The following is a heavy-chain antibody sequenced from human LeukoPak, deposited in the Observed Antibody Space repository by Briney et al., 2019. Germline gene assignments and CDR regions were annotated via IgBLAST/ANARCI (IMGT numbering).Heavy chain of an antibody. CDR3: AREGYSYGHKLSFFDY. CDR1: GFTFSSYG. V-gene: IGHV3-33*01. J-gene: IGHJ4*02. CDR2: IWYDGSNK. Sequence: GGSLRLSCAASGFTFSSYGMHWVRQAPGKGLEWVAVIWYDGSNKYYADSVKGRFTISRDNSKNTLYLQMNSLRAEDTAVYYCAREGYSYGHKLSFFDYWGQGTLVTVSS. D-gene: IGHD5-18*01.